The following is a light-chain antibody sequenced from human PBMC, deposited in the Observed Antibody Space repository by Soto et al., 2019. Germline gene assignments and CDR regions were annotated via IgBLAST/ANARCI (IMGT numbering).Light chain of an antibody. CDR3: SSYAGSSTYV. CDR2: EAT. Sequence: QSALTQPASVSGSPGQSITISCTGTSSDIGPYNVVSWYQQHPGKAPKVMIYEATKRPSGVSNRFSGSKSGNTASLTISGLQAEDEADYYCSSYAGSSTYVFGTVTKLTVL. V-gene: IGLV2-23*01. CDR1: SSDIGPYNV. J-gene: IGLJ1*01.